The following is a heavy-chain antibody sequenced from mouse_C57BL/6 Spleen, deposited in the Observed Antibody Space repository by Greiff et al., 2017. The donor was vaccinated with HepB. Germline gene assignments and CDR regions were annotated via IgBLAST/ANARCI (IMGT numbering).Heavy chain of an antibody. Sequence: QVQLKQSGTELVKPGASVKLSCKASGYTFTSYWMHWVKQRPGQGLEWIGNINPSNGGTNYNEKFKSKATLTVDKSSSTAYMQLSSLTSEDSAVYYCATEERVLPFYAMDYWGQGTSVTVSS. J-gene: IGHJ4*01. CDR3: ATEERVLPFYAMDY. V-gene: IGHV1-53*01. CDR2: INPSNGGT. CDR1: GYTFTSYW.